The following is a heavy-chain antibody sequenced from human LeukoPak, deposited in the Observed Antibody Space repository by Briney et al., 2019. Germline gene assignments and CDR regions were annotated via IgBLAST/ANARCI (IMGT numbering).Heavy chain of an antibody. V-gene: IGHV3-23*01. CDR1: GFSFSTYD. Sequence: GGSLRLSCVGSGFSFSTYDMGWVRQTLGKGLEWVSAISTTGGYTEDADSVKGRFTISRDNSQNTLFLQMHSLRAEDTAVYYCANIGVGSWYGGDYWGQGTLVTVSS. J-gene: IGHJ4*02. CDR3: ANIGVGSWYGGDY. D-gene: IGHD3-10*01. CDR2: ISTTGGYT.